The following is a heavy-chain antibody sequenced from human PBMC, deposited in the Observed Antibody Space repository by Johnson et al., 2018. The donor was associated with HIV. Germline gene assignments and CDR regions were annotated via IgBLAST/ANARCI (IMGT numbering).Heavy chain of an antibody. CDR1: GFTFSDSY. J-gene: IGHJ3*02. D-gene: IGHD1-14*01. V-gene: IGHV3-11*01. CDR3: TRVRMTPPLGAFDI. CDR2: ISGRGITI. Sequence: QVQLVESGGGLVKPGGSLRLSCAASGFTFSDSYMSWIRQAPGKGLEWVSYISGRGITIYYSDSVKGRFTISRDNAKNSLYLQMNSLRAEDTALYYCTRVRMTPPLGAFDIWGQGTMVTVSS.